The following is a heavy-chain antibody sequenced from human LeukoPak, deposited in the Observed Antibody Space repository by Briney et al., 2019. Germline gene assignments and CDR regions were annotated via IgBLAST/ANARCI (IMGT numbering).Heavy chain of an antibody. J-gene: IGHJ4*02. CDR1: GGSISSSSDY. CDR3: ARRAYSAAYWKHFDY. V-gene: IGHV4-39*01. CDR2: IYYHENT. Sequence: PSETLSLTCTVSGGSISSSSDYWGWIRQAPGKGLEWIGSIYYHENTYYNSSLKSRVTISVDTSKDQFSLKLNSVTAADTAVYFCARRAYSAAYWKHFDYWGQGTLVTVSS. D-gene: IGHD1-1*01.